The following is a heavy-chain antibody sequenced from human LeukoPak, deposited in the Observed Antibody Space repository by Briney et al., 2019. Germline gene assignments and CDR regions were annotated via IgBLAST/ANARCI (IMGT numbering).Heavy chain of an antibody. V-gene: IGHV4-34*01. CDR3: AREDGYSYGSKYYYYYYMDV. D-gene: IGHD5-18*01. J-gene: IGHJ6*03. Sequence: SETLSLTCAVYGGSFSGYYWSWIRQPPGKGLGWIGEINHSGSTNYNPSLKSRVTISVDTSKNQFSLKLSSVTAADTAVYYCAREDGYSYGSKYYYYYYMDVWGKGTTVTVSS. CDR2: INHSGST. CDR1: GGSFSGYY.